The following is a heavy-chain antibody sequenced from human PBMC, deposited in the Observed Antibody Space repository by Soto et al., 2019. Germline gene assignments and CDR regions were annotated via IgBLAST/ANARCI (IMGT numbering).Heavy chain of an antibody. J-gene: IGHJ4*02. D-gene: IGHD3-16*01. CDR2: IRSKPNNYAT. V-gene: IGHV3-73*02. CDR3: ARYARSSGWDLDY. Sequence: EVQLVESGGGLVQPGGSLKLSCAASGFTFSVSAMHWVRQASGKGLEWVGRIRSKPNNYATEYAASVKGRFTISRDDSKNTVYLQMNSLKTEDTAVYYCARYARSSGWDLDYWGQGTLDTVSS. CDR1: GFTFSVSA.